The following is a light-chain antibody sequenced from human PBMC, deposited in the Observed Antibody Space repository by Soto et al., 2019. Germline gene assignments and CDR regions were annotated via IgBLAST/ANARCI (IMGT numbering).Light chain of an antibody. CDR3: CSYAGSYTLL. CDR2: DVS. J-gene: IGLJ2*01. V-gene: IGLV2-11*01. CDR1: STDVGAYNY. Sequence: QSALTQPRSVSGSPGQSVTISCTGASTDVGAYNYVSWYQVHPGKAPKLMIYDVSQRPSGVPDRFSGSKSANTASLTVSGLQAEDEADYFCCSYAGSYTLLFGGGTKLTVL.